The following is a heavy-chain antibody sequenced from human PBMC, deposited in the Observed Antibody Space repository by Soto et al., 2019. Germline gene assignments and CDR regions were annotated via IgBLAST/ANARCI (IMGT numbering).Heavy chain of an antibody. CDR2: INGSGGST. CDR3: AKDRPKLWYFDL. CDR1: GFTFSSYA. Sequence: GSLRLSCAASGFTFSSYAMSWVRQAPGKGLEWVSAINGSGGSTYYADSVKGRFTISRDNSKNTLYLQMNSLRAEDTAVYYCAKDRPKLWYFDLWGRGTLVTVSS. J-gene: IGHJ2*01. V-gene: IGHV3-23*01.